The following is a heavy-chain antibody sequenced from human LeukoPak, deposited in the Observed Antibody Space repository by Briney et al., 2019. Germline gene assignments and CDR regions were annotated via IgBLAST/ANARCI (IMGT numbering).Heavy chain of an antibody. V-gene: IGHV3-23*01. D-gene: IGHD3-22*01. CDR3: AKGFFDSRGYSEHFNF. CDR2: IRTSGDST. Sequence: GGSLRLSCAASGFTFSSYDMSWVRQAPGKGPEWVSAIRTSGDSTYYADSVKGRFTISRDNSKNTLYLQLNSLRAEDTAVYYCAKGFFDSRGYSEHFNFWGQGTLVTVSS. CDR1: GFTFSSYD. J-gene: IGHJ4*02.